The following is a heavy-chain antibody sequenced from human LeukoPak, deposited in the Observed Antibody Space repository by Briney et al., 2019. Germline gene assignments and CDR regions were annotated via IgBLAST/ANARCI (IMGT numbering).Heavy chain of an antibody. Sequence: PSQTLSLTCMVSGGSISSGSYYWSWIRQPAGKGLEWIWLMYTSGSTNYNPSLQSRVTISVDTSKNHFSLKLSSVTAADTAVYYCARAPPYSSSPEYFQHWGQGTLVTVSS. CDR1: GGSISSGSYY. J-gene: IGHJ1*01. CDR2: MYTSGST. CDR3: ARAPPYSSSPEYFQH. D-gene: IGHD6-6*01. V-gene: IGHV4-61*02.